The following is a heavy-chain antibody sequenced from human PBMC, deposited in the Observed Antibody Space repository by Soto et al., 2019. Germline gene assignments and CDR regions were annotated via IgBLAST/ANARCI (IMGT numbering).Heavy chain of an antibody. CDR1: GSSISSGDYY. Sequence: QVQLQESGPGLVKPSQTLSLTCTVSGSSISSGDYYGSWIRQPPGKGLEWIGYIYYSGSTYYNPCIKGRVTISVDTSKDQCSLKLSSVTAADTAVYYCARDSIGGGGGYWGQGTLVTVSS. CDR3: ARDSIGGGGGY. V-gene: IGHV4-30-4*01. CDR2: IYYSGST. D-gene: IGHD3-16*01. J-gene: IGHJ4*02.